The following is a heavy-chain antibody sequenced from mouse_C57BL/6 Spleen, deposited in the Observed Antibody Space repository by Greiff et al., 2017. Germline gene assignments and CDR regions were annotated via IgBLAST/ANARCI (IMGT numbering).Heavy chain of an antibody. V-gene: IGHV1-50*01. CDR3: ARRDYGSSYFDY. J-gene: IGHJ2*01. D-gene: IGHD1-1*01. CDR2: IDPSDSYT. Sequence: VQLQQPGAELVKPGASVKLSCKASGYTFTSYWMQWVKQRPGQGLEWIGEIDPSDSYTNYNQKFKGKATLTVDTSSSTAYMQLSSLTSEDSAVYDCARRDYGSSYFDYWGQGTTLTVSS. CDR1: GYTFTSYW.